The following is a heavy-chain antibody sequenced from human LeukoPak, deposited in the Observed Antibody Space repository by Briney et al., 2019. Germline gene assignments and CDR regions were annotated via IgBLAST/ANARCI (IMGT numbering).Heavy chain of an antibody. CDR1: GYTFTSYA. CDR3: ARVGYGSGSAETEYNWFGP. D-gene: IGHD3-10*01. Sequence: ASVKVSCKASGYTFTSYAMNWVRQAPGQGLEWMGWINTNTGNPTYAQGFTGRFVFSLDTSVSTAYLQISSLKAEDTAVYYCARVGYGSGSAETEYNWFGPWGQGTLVTVSS. V-gene: IGHV7-4-1*02. CDR2: INTNTGNP. J-gene: IGHJ5*02.